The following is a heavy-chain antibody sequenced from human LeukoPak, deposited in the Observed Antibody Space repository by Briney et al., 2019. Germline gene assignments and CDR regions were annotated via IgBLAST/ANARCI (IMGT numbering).Heavy chain of an antibody. D-gene: IGHD5-18*01. V-gene: IGHV4-59*12. J-gene: IGHJ6*03. CDR1: GGSFSGYY. Sequence: SETLSLTCAVYGGSFSGYYWSWIRQSPGKGLEWIGYIYYDGSTNYNPSLKRRVTILVDTSKNQFSLKLSSVTAAETAVYYCAREGRYRYGYNEYHLYMDIWGKGTTVTVSS. CDR3: AREGRYRYGYNEYHLYMDI. CDR2: IYYDGST.